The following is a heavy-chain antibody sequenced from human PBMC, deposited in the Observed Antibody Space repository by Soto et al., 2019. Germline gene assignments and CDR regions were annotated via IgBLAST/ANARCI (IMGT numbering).Heavy chain of an antibody. Sequence: QVPLVESGGGVVQPGRSLRLSCAASGFTFSSYAMHWVRQAPGKGLEWVAVISYDGSNKYYADSVKGRFTISRDNSKNTRYLQMNSLRAEDTAVYYCARPLWRNDYNWGYFDLWGRGTLVTVSS. CDR2: ISYDGSNK. CDR1: GFTFSSYA. D-gene: IGHD4-4*01. V-gene: IGHV3-30-3*01. CDR3: ARPLWRNDYNWGYFDL. J-gene: IGHJ2*01.